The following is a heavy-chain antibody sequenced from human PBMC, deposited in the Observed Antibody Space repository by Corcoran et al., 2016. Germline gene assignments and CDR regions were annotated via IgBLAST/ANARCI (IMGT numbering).Heavy chain of an antibody. D-gene: IGHD6-13*01. Sequence: QLQLQESGPGLVKPSETLSLTCTVSGGSISSSSYYWGWIRQPPGKGLEWIGSIYYSGSTYYNPSLKSRVTISVDTSKNQFSLKLSSVTAADTAGYYCARHLSAGTRNDYYYGMDVWGQGTTFTVSS. V-gene: IGHV4-39*01. J-gene: IGHJ6*02. CDR2: IYYSGST. CDR1: GGSISSSSYY. CDR3: ARHLSAGTRNDYYYGMDV.